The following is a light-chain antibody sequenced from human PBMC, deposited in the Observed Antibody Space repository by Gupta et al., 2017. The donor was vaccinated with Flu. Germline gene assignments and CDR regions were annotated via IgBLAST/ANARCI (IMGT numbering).Light chain of an antibody. CDR1: NIGSKN. J-gene: IGLJ2*01. CDR2: RDS. CDR3: QVWDSIVV. Sequence: SYELTQPLSVSVALGQTARITCGGNNIGSKNVHWYQQKPGQAPVLVIYRDSNRPSGIPERFSGSNSGNTATLTISRAQAGDEADYYWQVWDSIVVFGGGTKLTVL. V-gene: IGLV3-9*01.